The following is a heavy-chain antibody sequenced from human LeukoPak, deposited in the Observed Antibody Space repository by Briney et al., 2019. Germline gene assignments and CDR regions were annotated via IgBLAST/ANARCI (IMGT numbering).Heavy chain of an antibody. D-gene: IGHD3-22*01. Sequence: SETLSLTCTVAGGSISSYYRSWVRQPPGKGLEWLGRVFTSGLISGNTNYNPSVKSRVTMSVDSSKNQFSLKLRSVTAADTAVYYCARDRYYYDSSSYFSAFDTWGQGTMVTVSS. J-gene: IGHJ3*02. CDR3: ARDRYYYDSSSYFSAFDT. CDR1: GGSISSYY. CDR2: VFTSGLISGNT. V-gene: IGHV4-4*07.